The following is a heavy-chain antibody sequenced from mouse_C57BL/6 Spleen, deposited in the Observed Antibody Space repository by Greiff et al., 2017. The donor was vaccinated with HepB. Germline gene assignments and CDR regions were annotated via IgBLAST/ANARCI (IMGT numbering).Heavy chain of an antibody. CDR1: GFTFRSYA. J-gene: IGHJ4*01. Sequence: EVQLVESGEGLVKPGGSLKLSCAASGFTFRSYAMSWVRQTPEKRLEWVAYISSGGDYIYYADTVKGRFTISRDNARNTLYLQMSSLKSEETAMYYCTRDGGVDYAMDYWGQGTSVTVAS. CDR3: TRDGGVDYAMDY. V-gene: IGHV5-9-1*02. CDR2: ISSGGDYI. D-gene: IGHD2-3*01.